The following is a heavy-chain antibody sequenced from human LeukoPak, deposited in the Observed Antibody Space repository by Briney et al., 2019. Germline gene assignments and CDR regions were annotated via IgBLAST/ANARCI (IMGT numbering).Heavy chain of an antibody. Sequence: GGSLRLSCAASGFTFSSYWMHWVRQAPGKGLVWVSRINSDGSSTSYADSVKGRFTISRDNAKNTLYRQMNSLRAEDTAVYYCARDPGSRISTHLTPMAYGMDVWGQGTTVTVSS. CDR2: INSDGSST. CDR1: GFTFSSYW. V-gene: IGHV3-74*01. J-gene: IGHJ6*02. CDR3: ARDPGSRISTHLTPMAYGMDV. D-gene: IGHD3-10*01.